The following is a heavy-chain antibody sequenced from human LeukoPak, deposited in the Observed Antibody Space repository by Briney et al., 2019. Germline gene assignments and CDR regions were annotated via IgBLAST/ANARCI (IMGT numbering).Heavy chain of an antibody. CDR1: GASISSTTYY. CDR2: IYYSGST. V-gene: IGHV4-39*02. Sequence: SETLSLTCTVSGASISSTTYYWGWIRQPPRKGLEWIASIYYSGSTYYNPSLKGRVTISVDTSKNQFSLKLSSVTAADTAVYYCARDPLAAAGRGWFDPWGQGTLVTVSS. J-gene: IGHJ5*02. D-gene: IGHD6-13*01. CDR3: ARDPLAAAGRGWFDP.